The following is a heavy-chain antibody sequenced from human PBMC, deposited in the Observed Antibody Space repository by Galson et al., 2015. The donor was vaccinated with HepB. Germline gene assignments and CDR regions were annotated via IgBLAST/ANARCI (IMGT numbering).Heavy chain of an antibody. Sequence: SLRLSCAASGFTFSSHAMHWVRQAPGKGLEWVAVISYDGSNKYYADSVKGRFTISRDNSKNTLYLQMNSLRAEDTAVYYCSYSGSYLGYFDYWGQGTLVTVSS. D-gene: IGHD1-26*01. J-gene: IGHJ4*02. V-gene: IGHV3-30-3*01. CDR2: ISYDGSNK. CDR1: GFTFSSHA. CDR3: SYSGSYLGYFDY.